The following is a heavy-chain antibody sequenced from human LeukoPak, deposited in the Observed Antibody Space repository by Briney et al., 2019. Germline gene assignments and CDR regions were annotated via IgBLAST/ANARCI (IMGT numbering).Heavy chain of an antibody. J-gene: IGHJ4*02. V-gene: IGHV3-53*01. D-gene: IGHD2-8*02. Sequence: GGSLRLSCAASGFTVNNNYMSWVRQAPGKGLEWVSVIYSGGNTYYADSVKGRFTISGDNSKNTLYLEMNSLRAEDTAVYYCARGTTGTLTDYWGQGTLVTVSS. CDR1: GFTVNNNY. CDR2: IYSGGNT. CDR3: ARGTTGTLTDY.